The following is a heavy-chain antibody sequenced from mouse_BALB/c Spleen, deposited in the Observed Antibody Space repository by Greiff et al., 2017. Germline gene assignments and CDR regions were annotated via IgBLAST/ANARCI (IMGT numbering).Heavy chain of an antibody. J-gene: IGHJ3*01. V-gene: IGHV3-6*02. CDR3: ASYVYAY. CDR2: ISYDGSN. CDR1: GYSITSGYY. Sequence: EVKLLESGPGLVKPSQSLSLTCSVTGYSITSGYYWNWIRQFPGNKLEWMGYISYDGSNNYNPSLKNRISITRDTSKNQFFLKLNSVTTEDTATYYCASYVYAYWGQGTLVTVSA.